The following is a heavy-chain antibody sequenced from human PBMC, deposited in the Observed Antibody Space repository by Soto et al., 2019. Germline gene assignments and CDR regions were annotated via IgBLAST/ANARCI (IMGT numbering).Heavy chain of an antibody. D-gene: IGHD3-3*01. CDR2: ISAYNGNT. CDR3: VRPGFWSAPTAGGMDV. J-gene: IGHJ6*02. CDR1: GYTFSSYG. Sequence: ASVKVSCKASGYTFSSYGISWVRQAPGQGLEWMGWISAYNGNTDYAQKLQGRVTMTTDTSTSTAYMELRSLRSDDTAVYYCVRPGFWSAPTAGGMDVWGQGTTVTVSS. V-gene: IGHV1-18*01.